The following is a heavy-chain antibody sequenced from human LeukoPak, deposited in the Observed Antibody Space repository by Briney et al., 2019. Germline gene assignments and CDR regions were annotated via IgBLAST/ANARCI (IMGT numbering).Heavy chain of an antibody. Sequence: GGSLRLSCAASGFTFSSYAMSWVRQAPGKGLEWVSAISGSGGSTYYADSVKGRFTISGDNSKNTLYLQMNSLRAEDTAVYYCAKGPVFGVVITPFDYWGQGTLVTVSS. J-gene: IGHJ4*02. V-gene: IGHV3-23*01. CDR2: ISGSGGST. CDR3: AKGPVFGVVITPFDY. CDR1: GFTFSSYA. D-gene: IGHD3-3*01.